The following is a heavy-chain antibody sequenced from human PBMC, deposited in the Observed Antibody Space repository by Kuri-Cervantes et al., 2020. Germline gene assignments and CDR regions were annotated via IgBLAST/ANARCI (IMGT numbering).Heavy chain of an antibody. CDR1: GYTFTSYG. J-gene: IGHJ6*02. CDR3: ARDLWAYVLRFLNGYYYYGMDV. Sequence: ASVKVSCKASGYTFTSYGISWVRQAPGQGLEWTGWISAYNGNTNYAQKLQGRVTMTTDTSTSTAYMELRSLRSDDTAVYYCARDLWAYVLRFLNGYYYYGMDVWGQGTTVTVSS. CDR2: ISAYNGNT. V-gene: IGHV1-18*01. D-gene: IGHD3-3*01.